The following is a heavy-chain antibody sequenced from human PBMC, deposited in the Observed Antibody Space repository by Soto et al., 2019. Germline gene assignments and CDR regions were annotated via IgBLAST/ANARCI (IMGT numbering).Heavy chain of an antibody. V-gene: IGHV3-30*18. CDR3: ANSPTVAATLLDY. D-gene: IGHD2-15*01. CDR2: ISYDGSNK. CDR1: GFTFSSYG. J-gene: IGHJ4*02. Sequence: QVQLVESGGGVVQPGRSLRLSCAASGFTFSSYGMHWVRQAPGKGLEWVAVISYDGSNKYYADSVKGRFTISRDNSKNPLYLQMNSLRAEDTAVYYCANSPTVAATLLDYWGQGTLVTVSS.